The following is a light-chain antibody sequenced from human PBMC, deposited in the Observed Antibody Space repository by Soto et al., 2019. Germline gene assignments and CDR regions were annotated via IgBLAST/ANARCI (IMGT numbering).Light chain of an antibody. J-gene: IGLJ1*01. CDR2: DVS. V-gene: IGLV2-14*03. CDR3: CSYAASSTLYV. Sequence: QSALTQPASVSGSPGQSITISCTGTSSDIGRYNYVTWYQQHPGKAPKLMIYDVSNRPSGVSRRFSGSKSGTTASLTISGLQAEDEADYYCCSYAASSTLYVFGTGTKVTVL. CDR1: SSDIGRYNY.